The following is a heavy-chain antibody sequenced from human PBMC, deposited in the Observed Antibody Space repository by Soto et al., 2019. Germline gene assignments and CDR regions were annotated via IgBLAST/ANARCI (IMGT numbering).Heavy chain of an antibody. V-gene: IGHV4-34*01. Sequence: SETLSLTCAVYGGSFSGYYWSWIRQPPWKGLEWIGEINHSGSTNYNPSLKSRVTISVDTSKNQFSLKLSSVTAADTAVYYCARGAPITMVRGVIWWFDPWGQGTLVTVSS. CDR2: INHSGST. J-gene: IGHJ5*02. CDR1: GGSFSGYY. D-gene: IGHD3-10*01. CDR3: ARGAPITMVRGVIWWFDP.